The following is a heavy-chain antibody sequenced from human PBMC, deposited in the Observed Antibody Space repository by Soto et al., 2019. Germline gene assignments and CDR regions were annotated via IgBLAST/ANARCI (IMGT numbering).Heavy chain of an antibody. CDR3: ARGLRTNGSFFRV. Sequence: SETLSLTCAVYGGSFSGYYWNWIRQPPGKGLEWIGEINHSGSTNYNPSLKSRVTLSVDTSKNQFSLKLSSVTAADTAVYYCARGLRTNGSFFRVWGQGTLVTVSS. D-gene: IGHD2-8*01. CDR2: INHSGST. CDR1: GGSFSGYY. V-gene: IGHV4-34*01. J-gene: IGHJ4*02.